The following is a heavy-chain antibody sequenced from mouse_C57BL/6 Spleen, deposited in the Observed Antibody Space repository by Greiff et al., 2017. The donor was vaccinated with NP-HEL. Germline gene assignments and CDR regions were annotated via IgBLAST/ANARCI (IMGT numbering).Heavy chain of an antibody. D-gene: IGHD1-1*01. V-gene: IGHV1-22*01. Sequence: DVKLQESGPELVKPGASVKMSCKASGYTFTDYNMHWVKQSHGKSLEWIGYLNPNNGGTSYNQKFKGKATLTVHKSSSTSYMELRSLTSEDSAVYYGARVTTVVAGDYWGQGTTLTVSS. CDR3: ARVTTVVAGDY. J-gene: IGHJ2*01. CDR2: LNPNNGGT. CDR1: GYTFTDYN.